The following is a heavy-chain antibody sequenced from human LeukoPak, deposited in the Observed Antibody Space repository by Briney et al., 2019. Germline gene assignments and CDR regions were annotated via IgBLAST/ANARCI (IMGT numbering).Heavy chain of an antibody. CDR1: GFTFEDYA. D-gene: IGHD2-2*01. CDR2: ISWNSRSI. CDR3: ARDYCSTTTCLDS. V-gene: IGHV3-9*01. Sequence: PDRSLRLSCTVSGFTFEDYAMHWVRQAPGKGLDWVAAISWNSRSINYADSVKGRFTISGDNAKNSLYLQMNSLRTEDTAVYYCARDYCSTTTCLDSWGQGTLGTVSS. J-gene: IGHJ4*02.